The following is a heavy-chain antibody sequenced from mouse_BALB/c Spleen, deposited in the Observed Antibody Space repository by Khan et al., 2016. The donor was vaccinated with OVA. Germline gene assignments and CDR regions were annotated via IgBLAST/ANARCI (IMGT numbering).Heavy chain of an antibody. CDR3: ARNDGYDVVY. D-gene: IGHD2-2*01. CDR2: IDPAKGNS. V-gene: IGHV14-3*02. CDR1: GFNFKDTY. Sequence: VQLQQSGAELVKPGASVKLSCTASGFNFKDTYLHWVKPSPEQGLEWIGSIDPAKGNSKYDPKFQVKATLTADTSSNTAYLQLSSLTEEDTAVYYCARNDGYDVVYWGQGTSLTV. J-gene: IGHJ2*03.